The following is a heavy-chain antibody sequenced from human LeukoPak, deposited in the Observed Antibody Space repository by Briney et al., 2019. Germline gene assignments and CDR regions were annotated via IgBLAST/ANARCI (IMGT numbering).Heavy chain of an antibody. V-gene: IGHV1-69*04. Sequence: SVKVSCKASGGTFSSYAISWVRQAPGQGLEWMGRIIPIFGIANYAQKFQGRVTITADKSTSTAYMELSSLRSEDTAVYYCARDHTGNTIFGGSWFDPWGQGTLVTVSS. CDR2: IIPIFGIA. J-gene: IGHJ5*02. CDR1: GGTFSSYA. CDR3: ARDHTGNTIFGGSWFDP. D-gene: IGHD3-3*01.